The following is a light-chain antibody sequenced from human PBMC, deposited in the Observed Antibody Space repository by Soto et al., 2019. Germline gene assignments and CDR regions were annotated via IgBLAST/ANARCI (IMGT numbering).Light chain of an antibody. Sequence: QSALTQPRSVSGSPGQSVTISCTGTSSDVGGYNYVSWYQQHPGKAPKLMIYDVSKRPSGVPDRFSGSKSGNTASLTISGLLAEDEAHYYCCSSAGSYTSVFGGGTKLTVL. CDR2: DVS. CDR3: CSSAGSYTSV. J-gene: IGLJ3*02. CDR1: SSDVGGYNY. V-gene: IGLV2-11*01.